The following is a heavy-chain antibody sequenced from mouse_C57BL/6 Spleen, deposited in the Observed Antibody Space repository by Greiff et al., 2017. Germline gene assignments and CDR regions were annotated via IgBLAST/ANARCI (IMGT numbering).Heavy chain of an antibody. CDR2: IYPRSGNT. CDR1: GYTFTSYG. CDR3: ARRGDWDEEGTGYFDY. V-gene: IGHV1-81*01. J-gene: IGHJ2*01. D-gene: IGHD4-1*01. Sequence: VHLVESGAELARPGASVKLSCKASGYTFTSYGISWVKQRTGQGLEWIGEIYPRSGNTYYNEKFKGKATLTADKSSSTAYMELRSLTSEDSAVYFCARRGDWDEEGTGYFDYWGQGTTLTVSS.